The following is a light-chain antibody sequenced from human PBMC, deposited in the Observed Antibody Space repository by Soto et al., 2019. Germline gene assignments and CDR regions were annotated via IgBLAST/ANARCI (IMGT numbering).Light chain of an antibody. Sequence: EIVLTQSPGTLSLSPGERATLSCRASQSVSSSYLAWYQQKPGQAPRLLIYGASSRATGIPDRFSGSGSGTDFTLTIRRLEPEDFAVYYCQLYGSSPPYTFGQGTKLEIK. V-gene: IGKV3-20*01. CDR1: QSVSSSY. J-gene: IGKJ2*01. CDR3: QLYGSSPPYT. CDR2: GAS.